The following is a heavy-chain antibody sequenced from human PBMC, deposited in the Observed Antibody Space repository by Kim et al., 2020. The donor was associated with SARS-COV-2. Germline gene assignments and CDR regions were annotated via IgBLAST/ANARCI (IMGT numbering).Heavy chain of an antibody. Sequence: GGSLRLSCAASGFTFSSYAMHWVRQAPGKGLEWVAVISYDGSNKYYADSVKGRFTISRDNSKNTLYLQMNSLRAEDTAVYYCARTPYYYDSSGYYSSFDYWGQGTLVTVSS. J-gene: IGHJ4*02. D-gene: IGHD3-22*01. V-gene: IGHV3-30-3*01. CDR2: ISYDGSNK. CDR1: GFTFSSYA. CDR3: ARTPYYYDSSGYYSSFDY.